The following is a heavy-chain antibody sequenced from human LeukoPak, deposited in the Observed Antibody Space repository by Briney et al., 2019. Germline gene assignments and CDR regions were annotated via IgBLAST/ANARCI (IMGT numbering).Heavy chain of an antibody. CDR3: ARAARADCTCPTCHSWLAP. J-gene: IGHJ5*02. Sequence: GGSLRLSCAASGFTLSNSWIHWVRQAPGKGLVWVSRINSDGSTTTYADSVKGRFTISRDNAKNTLYLQMNSLRAEDTAVYYCARAARADCTCPTCHSWLAPWGQGTQVTVSS. CDR1: GFTLSNSW. CDR2: INSDGSTT. D-gene: IGHD2-8*01. V-gene: IGHV3-74*01.